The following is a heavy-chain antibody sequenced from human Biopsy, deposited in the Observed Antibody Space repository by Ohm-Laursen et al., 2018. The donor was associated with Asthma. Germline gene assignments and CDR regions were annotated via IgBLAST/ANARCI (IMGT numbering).Heavy chain of an antibody. CDR3: AREGVAGTHIED. V-gene: IGHV3-30-3*01. CDR2: ISYDGSSI. D-gene: IGHD6-19*01. Sequence: SLRLSCSASGFTFGDYWMSWVRQAPGKGLEWAAVISYDGSSIYYADSVKGRFTISRDNSKNTLSLQMNSLTAEDTAVYYCAREGVAGTHIEDWGQGTLVTVSS. J-gene: IGHJ4*02. CDR1: GFTFGDYW.